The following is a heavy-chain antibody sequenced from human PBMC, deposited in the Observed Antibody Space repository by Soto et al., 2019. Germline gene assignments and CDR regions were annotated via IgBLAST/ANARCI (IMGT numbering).Heavy chain of an antibody. CDR3: AREGSYGWYDC. CDR1: GYTFSSHG. CDR2: ISGYNGNA. Sequence: QVQLVQSGAEVRKPGASVKVSCKASGYTFSSHGIIWVRQAPGQGLEWMGWISGYNGNAKNEQRFQARATMTTDTSTSTVYMDLRSLGSDDSAVYYCAREGSYGWYDCWGQGTLVTVSS. J-gene: IGHJ5*01. D-gene: IGHD2-15*01. V-gene: IGHV1-18*01.